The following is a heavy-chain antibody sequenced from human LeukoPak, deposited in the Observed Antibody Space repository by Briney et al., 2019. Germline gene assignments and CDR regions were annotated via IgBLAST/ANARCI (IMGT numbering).Heavy chain of an antibody. CDR2: ISAYNGNT. J-gene: IGHJ4*02. CDR1: GYTFTIYG. Sequence: ASVKVSCKASGYTFTIYGISWVRQAPGQGLEWMGWISAYNGNTNYAQKLQGRVTMTTDTSTSTAYMELRSLRSDDTAVYYCARDRRGYYVGDFDYWGQGTLVTVSS. CDR3: ARDRRGYYVGDFDY. D-gene: IGHD3-10*02. V-gene: IGHV1-18*01.